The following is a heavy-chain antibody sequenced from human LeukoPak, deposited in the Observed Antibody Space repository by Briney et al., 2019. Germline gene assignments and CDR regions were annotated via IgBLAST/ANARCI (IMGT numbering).Heavy chain of an antibody. D-gene: IGHD2-21*02. CDR2: IRGGGSFT. CDR3: AKVLSPDGGDLDY. V-gene: IGHV3-23*01. J-gene: IGHJ4*02. Sequence: GRSLRLSCAASGFTFSNYAMNWVRQAPGKGLEWVSGIRGGGSFTYYADSVKGRFTTSRDNPKNTLYLQMDSLTVEDSAVYYCAKVLSPDGGDLDYWGQGTVVTVSS. CDR1: GFTFSNYA.